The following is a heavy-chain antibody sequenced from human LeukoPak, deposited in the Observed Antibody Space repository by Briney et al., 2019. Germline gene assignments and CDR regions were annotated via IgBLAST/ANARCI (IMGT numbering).Heavy chain of an antibody. CDR1: GGSISSGGYY. CDR2: IYHSGST. Sequence: PSQTLSLTCTVSGGSISSGGYYWSWIRQPPGKGLEWIGYIYHSGSTYYNPSLKSRVTISVDRSKNQFSLKLSSVTAADTAVYYCARVGTAMIVAHGMDVWGQGTTVTVSS. V-gene: IGHV4-30-2*01. J-gene: IGHJ6*02. D-gene: IGHD3-22*01. CDR3: ARVGTAMIVAHGMDV.